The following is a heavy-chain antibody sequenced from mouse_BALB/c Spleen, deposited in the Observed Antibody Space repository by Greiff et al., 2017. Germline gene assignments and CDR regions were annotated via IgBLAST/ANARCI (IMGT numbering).Heavy chain of an antibody. V-gene: IGHV3-2*02. Sequence: EVHLVESGPGLVKPSQSLSLTCTVTGYSITSDYAWNWIRQFPGNKLEWMGYISYSGSTSYNPSLKSRISITRDTSKNQFFLQLNSVTTEDTATYYCARGTTCFDYWGQGTTLTVSS. CDR3: ARGTTCFDY. CDR2: ISYSGST. CDR1: GYSITSDYA. D-gene: IGHD2-14*01. J-gene: IGHJ2*01.